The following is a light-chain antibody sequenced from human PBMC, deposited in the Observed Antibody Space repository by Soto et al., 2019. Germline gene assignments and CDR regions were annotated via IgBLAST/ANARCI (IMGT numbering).Light chain of an antibody. Sequence: EIVLTQSPGTLSLSLGERATLSCRASQSISSTSLAWYQQKPGQAPRLLTYGASTRVTGTPDRLSGSESGTDFTLTISRLEPEDFAVYYCQQYGSSGTFGQGTKVDIK. J-gene: IGKJ1*01. CDR1: QSISSTS. CDR2: GAS. V-gene: IGKV3-20*01. CDR3: QQYGSSGT.